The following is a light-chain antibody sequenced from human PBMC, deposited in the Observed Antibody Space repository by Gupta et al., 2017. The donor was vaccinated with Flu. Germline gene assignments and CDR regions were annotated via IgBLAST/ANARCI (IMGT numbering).Light chain of an antibody. CDR2: DDS. Sequence: SYVLTQPPSVSVAPGQTARITCGGNNIGRKSVHWYQQKPGQAPVLVVYDDSDRPSGIPDRFSGSKSGNTATLTISRVEAGDEADYYCPVWDSRSDHGGVFGGGTKLTVL. CDR3: PVWDSRSDHGGV. J-gene: IGLJ3*02. CDR1: NIGRKS. V-gene: IGLV3-21*02.